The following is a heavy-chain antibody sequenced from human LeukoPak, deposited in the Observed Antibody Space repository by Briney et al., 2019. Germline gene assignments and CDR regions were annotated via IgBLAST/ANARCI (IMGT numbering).Heavy chain of an antibody. CDR3: ARNAGDY. CDR1: GGSLSSYF. D-gene: IGHD1-14*01. J-gene: IGHJ4*02. Sequence: SETLSLTCTVSGGSLSSYFWSWIRQPAGKGLEWIGRIYNSGSTNYNPSLKSRVTMSVDTSKSQLYLTLRYVTAADTAVYYCARNAGDYWGQGTLVTVSS. V-gene: IGHV4-4*07. CDR2: IYNSGST.